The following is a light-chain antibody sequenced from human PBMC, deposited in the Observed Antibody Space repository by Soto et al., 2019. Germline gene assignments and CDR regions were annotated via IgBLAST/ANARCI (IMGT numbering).Light chain of an antibody. CDR3: QQYYNYST. CDR1: QNIRNL. J-gene: IGKJ5*01. Sequence: DIQLTQSPSTLSAAVGDSVTITCRASQNIRNLLAWYQQKPGKAPKPLIFDASTLKTGVPSRLGGSGSGAEFNFTITGLQPDDFATYFCQQYYNYSTFGQGTRLEIK. CDR2: DAS. V-gene: IGKV1-5*01.